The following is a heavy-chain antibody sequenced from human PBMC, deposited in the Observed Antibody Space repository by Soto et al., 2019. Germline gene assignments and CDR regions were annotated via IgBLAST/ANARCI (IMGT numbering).Heavy chain of an antibody. D-gene: IGHD5-12*01. V-gene: IGHV3-30-3*01. CDR1: GFTFSAYA. Sequence: PGGSLRLSCAVSGFTFSAYAMHWVRQAPGKGLEWVGVISDEGDREYYADSVKGRFTISRDNSKNTLSMEMSSLRTEDTAVYHCARVEMATIWFFDYWGQGTLVTVSS. CDR3: ARVEMATIWFFDY. CDR2: ISDEGDRE. J-gene: IGHJ4*02.